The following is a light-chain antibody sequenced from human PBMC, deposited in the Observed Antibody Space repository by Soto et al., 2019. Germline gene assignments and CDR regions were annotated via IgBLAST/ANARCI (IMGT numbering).Light chain of an antibody. CDR3: CSYAGSSYVV. CDR2: DVS. V-gene: IGLV2-11*01. J-gene: IGLJ2*01. Sequence: QSVLTQPRSVSXSXGQSXTXXCTGTSSDVGGYNYVSWYQQHPGKAPKLMIYDVSKRPSGVPDRFSGSKSGNTASLTISGLQAEDEADYYCCSYAGSSYVVFGGGTKLTVL. CDR1: SSDVGGYNY.